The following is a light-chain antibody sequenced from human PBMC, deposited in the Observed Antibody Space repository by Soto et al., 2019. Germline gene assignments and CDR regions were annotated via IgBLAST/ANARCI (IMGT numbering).Light chain of an antibody. V-gene: IGKV4-1*01. CDR3: QQYYSTWWT. Sequence: DIVMTQSPDSLAVSPGERATINCKSSQSVLYSSNNRNYLAWYQLKPGQPPKLLIYWASTRESGVPDRFSGSGSGTDFTLTISSLQAEDVAVYYCQQYYSTWWTFGQGTKVEIK. CDR2: WAS. CDR1: QSVLYSSNNRNY. J-gene: IGKJ1*01.